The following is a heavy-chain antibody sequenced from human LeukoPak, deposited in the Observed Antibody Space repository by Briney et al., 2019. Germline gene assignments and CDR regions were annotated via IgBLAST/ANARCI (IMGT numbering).Heavy chain of an antibody. CDR2: ISANGGST. CDR1: GFTFSSYA. Sequence: GGSLRLSCAASGFTFSSYAMSWVRQAPGKGLEWVSGISANGGSTSYADSVKGRRTIPRDNPRNLLYMEMNSLRAEDTAVYYCSVMHRYYDGSGYWVQWGQGTLVTVSS. CDR3: SVMHRYYDGSGYWVQ. D-gene: IGHD3-22*01. V-gene: IGHV3-23*01. J-gene: IGHJ4*02.